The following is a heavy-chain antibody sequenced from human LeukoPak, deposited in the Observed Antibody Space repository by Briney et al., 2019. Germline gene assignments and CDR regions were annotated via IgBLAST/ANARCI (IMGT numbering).Heavy chain of an antibody. J-gene: IGHJ4*02. D-gene: IGHD3-22*01. Sequence: PGGSLRLSCAASGFTFSSYEMNWVRQAPGKGLEWVSAISGSGGSTYYADSVKGRFTISRDNSKNTLYLQMNSLRAEDTAVYYCAKTPNYYDSSGYPLLSTELDYWGQGTLVTVSS. CDR3: AKTPNYYDSSGYPLLSTELDY. V-gene: IGHV3-23*01. CDR1: GFTFSSYE. CDR2: ISGSGGST.